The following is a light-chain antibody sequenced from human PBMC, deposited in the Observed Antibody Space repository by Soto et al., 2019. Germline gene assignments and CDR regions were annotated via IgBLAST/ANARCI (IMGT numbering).Light chain of an antibody. CDR2: DAS. J-gene: IGKJ5*01. CDR1: QTISSW. V-gene: IGKV1-5*01. CDR3: QQYHTSSIT. Sequence: DIQMTQSPSTLSASVGDRVTITCRASQTISSWLAWYQQKPGKAPTLLIYDASTLERGVPSRFSGTGPGTEFTLSIDSLQPDDFATYYCQQYHTSSITFGQGTRLEIK.